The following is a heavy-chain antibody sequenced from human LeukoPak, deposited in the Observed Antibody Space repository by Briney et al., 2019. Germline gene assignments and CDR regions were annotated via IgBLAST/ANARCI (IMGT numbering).Heavy chain of an antibody. Sequence: GSLRLSCAASGFTFDSHAITWVREGPGRGPGGGSSLTTGGTTEYNSNSVNGRFTISTDNSKTTRYLQMNRLRAEDTAVYYWSRVYCSGESCYDYFAYWGQGTLVTVSS. J-gene: IGHJ4*02. CDR2: LTTGGTTE. D-gene: IGHD2-15*01. CDR1: GFTFDSHA. V-gene: IGHV3-23*01. CDR3: SRVYCSGESCYDYFAY.